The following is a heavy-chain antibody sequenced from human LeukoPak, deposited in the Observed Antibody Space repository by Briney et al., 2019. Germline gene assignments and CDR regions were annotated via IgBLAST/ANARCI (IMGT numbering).Heavy chain of an antibody. J-gene: IGHJ4*02. Sequence: LTGGSLRLSCAASGFTFSGYVMSWVRQAPGKGLEWVSAMSGGGGTTYDADSVKGRFTISRDNSKNTLYLQMNSLRAKDTAVYYCAKGSGSDRPCYFDYWGQGTLVIVSS. CDR1: GFTFSGYV. CDR3: AKGSGSDRPCYFDY. CDR2: MSGGGGTT. D-gene: IGHD3-10*01. V-gene: IGHV3-23*01.